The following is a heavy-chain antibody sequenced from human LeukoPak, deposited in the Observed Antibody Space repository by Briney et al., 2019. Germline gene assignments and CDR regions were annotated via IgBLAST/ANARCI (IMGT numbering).Heavy chain of an antibody. CDR1: GYSISSGYY. CDR3: AREGDSSSWST. Sequence: PSETLSLSCTVSGYSISSGYYWGWIRPPPGKGLEWIGSIYHSGSTYYNPSLKSRVTISVDTSKNQFSLKLSSVTAADTAVYYCAREGDSSSWSTWGQGTLVTVSS. V-gene: IGHV4-38-2*02. J-gene: IGHJ5*02. D-gene: IGHD6-13*01. CDR2: IYHSGST.